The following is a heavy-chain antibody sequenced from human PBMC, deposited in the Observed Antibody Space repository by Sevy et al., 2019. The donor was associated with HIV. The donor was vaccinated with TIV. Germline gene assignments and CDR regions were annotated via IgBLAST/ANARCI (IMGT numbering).Heavy chain of an antibody. CDR1: GYSCSDNGYY. CDR3: ARESYDFWTGPVDYDYGMDV. D-gene: IGHD3-3*01. CDR2: INPKSGST. V-gene: IGHV1-2*02. Sequence: ASVKVSCKASGYSCSDNGYYIHWARQAPGQGLEWMGWINPKSGSTNYAQKFQGRVSMTRDTSVSTANMVMSRLSSDDTAVYYCARESYDFWTGPVDYDYGMDVWGQGTTVTVSS. J-gene: IGHJ6*02.